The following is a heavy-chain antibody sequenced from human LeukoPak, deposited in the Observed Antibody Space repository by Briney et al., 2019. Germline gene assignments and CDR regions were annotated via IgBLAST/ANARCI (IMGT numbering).Heavy chain of an antibody. D-gene: IGHD1/OR15-1a*01. J-gene: IGHJ4*02. CDR1: GLTISNNY. V-gene: IGHV3-53*01. Sequence: GGSLRLSCAVSGLTISNNYMSWARQAPGKGLEWVSVIYPDGSSYYTDSVKGRFTISRDNSKNTVYLQMNSLRVDDTAVYFCARDRIGRPKEHGGQGSLVTVSS. CDR2: IYPDGSS. CDR3: ARDRIGRPKEH.